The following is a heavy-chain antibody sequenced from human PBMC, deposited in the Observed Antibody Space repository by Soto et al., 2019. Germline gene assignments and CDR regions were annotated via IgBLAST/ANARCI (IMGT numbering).Heavy chain of an antibody. Sequence: SETLSLTXTVSGGSISNSYWNWIRQSPEKGLEWIGYVSYSGRTNYNPSLQSRVTISVDTSKSQFSLRLSSVTAADTAIYYCAIDSRGWYFFDYWGQGTRVTVSS. CDR1: GGSISNSY. CDR3: AIDSRGWYFFDY. CDR2: VSYSGRT. J-gene: IGHJ4*02. V-gene: IGHV4-59*01. D-gene: IGHD6-19*01.